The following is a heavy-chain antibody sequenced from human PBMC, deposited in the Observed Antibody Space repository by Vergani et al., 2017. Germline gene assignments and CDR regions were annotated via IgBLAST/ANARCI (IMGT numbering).Heavy chain of an antibody. CDR3: ARERRSGYYVGWFNP. V-gene: IGHV4-34*01. CDR2: IYYSGST. CDR1: GGSFSGYY. Sequence: QVQLQQWGAGLLKPSETLSLTCAVYGGSFSGYYWSWIRQHPGKGLEWIGYIYYSGSTFYNPSLKSRVTISVDTSKNQFSLKLSSVTAADTAVYYCARERRSGYYVGWFNPWGQGTLVTVSS. D-gene: IGHD3-3*01. J-gene: IGHJ5*02.